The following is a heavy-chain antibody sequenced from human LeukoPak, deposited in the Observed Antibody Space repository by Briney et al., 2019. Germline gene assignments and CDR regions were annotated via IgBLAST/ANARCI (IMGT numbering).Heavy chain of an antibody. CDR3: AREKPPPDFSSSWSRDAFDI. CDR2: IWYDGGNK. CDR1: GFTFSSYG. D-gene: IGHD6-13*01. J-gene: IGHJ3*02. V-gene: IGHV3-33*01. Sequence: PGGSLRLSCAASGFTFSSYGMHWVRQAPGKGLEWVAVIWYDGGNKYYADSVKGRFTISRDNSKNTLYLQMNSLRAEDTAVYYCAREKPPPDFSSSWSRDAFDIWGQGTMVTVSS.